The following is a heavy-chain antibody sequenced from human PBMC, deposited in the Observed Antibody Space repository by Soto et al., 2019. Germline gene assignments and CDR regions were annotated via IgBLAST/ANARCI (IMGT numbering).Heavy chain of an antibody. CDR3: ARLPDANYASSGYYAY. Sequence: EVQLVESGGGVVRPGGSLRLSCAASGFTFDGYGMSWVRQAPGKGLEWVSGISWNGISTGYADSVKGRFTISRDNAEYSLYLQLNSLRAEETSLYYCARLPDANYASSGYYAYWGQGTLVTVSS. J-gene: IGHJ4*02. D-gene: IGHD3-22*01. CDR2: ISWNGIST. V-gene: IGHV3-20*04. CDR1: GFTFDGYG.